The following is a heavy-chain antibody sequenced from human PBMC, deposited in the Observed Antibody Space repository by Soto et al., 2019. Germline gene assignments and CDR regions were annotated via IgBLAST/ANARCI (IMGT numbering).Heavy chain of an antibody. CDR1: GGSISSSSYY. CDR3: ARLDTAMVLDY. V-gene: IGHV4-39*01. D-gene: IGHD5-18*01. Sequence: PSETLSLTCTVSGGSISSSSYYWGWIRQPPGKGLEWIGSIYYSGSTYYNPSLKSRVTISVDTSKNQFSLKLSSVTAADTAVYYCARLDTAMVLDYWGQGTLVTVSS. CDR2: IYYSGST. J-gene: IGHJ4*02.